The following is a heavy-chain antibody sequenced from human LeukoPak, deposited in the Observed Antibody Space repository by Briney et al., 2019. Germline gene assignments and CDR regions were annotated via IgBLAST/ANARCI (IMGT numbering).Heavy chain of an antibody. V-gene: IGHV4-34*01. Sequence: SETLSLTCAVYGGSFTGNYWRWIRQPPGKGLEWIWEINHSGSTKYNPSLKSRVTMSVDASTNQFFLRLTSVTAADTAVYYCACNAVRYSAYDREEDPSDIWGQGTMVTVSS. D-gene: IGHD5-12*01. J-gene: IGHJ3*02. CDR1: GGSFTGNY. CDR2: INHSGST. CDR3: ACNAVRYSAYDREEDPSDI.